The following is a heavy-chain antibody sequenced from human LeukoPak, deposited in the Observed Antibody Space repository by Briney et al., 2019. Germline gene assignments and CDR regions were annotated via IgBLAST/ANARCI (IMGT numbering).Heavy chain of an antibody. CDR3: ARDLWVDYYDSSGPYFDY. D-gene: IGHD3-22*01. Sequence: GGSLRLSCAASGFTFSSYSMNWVRQVPGKGLEWVSYISSSSSTIYYADSVKGRFTISRDNAKNSLYLQMNSLRAEDTAVYYCARDLWVDYYDSSGPYFDYWGQGTLVTVSS. CDR1: GFTFSSYS. V-gene: IGHV3-48*04. CDR2: ISSSSSTI. J-gene: IGHJ4*02.